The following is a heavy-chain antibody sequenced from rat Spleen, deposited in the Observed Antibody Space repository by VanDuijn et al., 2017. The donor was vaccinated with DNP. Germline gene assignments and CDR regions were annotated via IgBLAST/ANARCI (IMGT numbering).Heavy chain of an antibody. V-gene: IGHV5-19*01. CDR2: ISPSGGST. CDR3: TTLNFYASLSEYFDY. D-gene: IGHD1-12*01. J-gene: IGHJ2*01. Sequence: EVQLVESGGGLVQPGRSLKLSCAASGFTFSNYGMHWIRQAPTKGLEWVASISPSGGSTYYRDSVKGRFTISRDNAKSILYLQTDSLRSEDTATYYCTTLNFYASLSEYFDYWGQGVMVTVSS. CDR1: GFTFSNYG.